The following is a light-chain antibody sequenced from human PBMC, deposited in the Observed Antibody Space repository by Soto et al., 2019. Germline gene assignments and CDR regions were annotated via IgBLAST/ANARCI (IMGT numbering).Light chain of an antibody. V-gene: IGKV3-15*01. CDR1: QAVGSN. CDR3: QHFNKWPHMPA. J-gene: IGKJ4*01. CDR2: DAS. Sequence: IVLTQSPATLSVSPGERATLSCRASQAVGSNLAWYQQRPGQAPRLLIYDASTRATGIPHRFSGGGCGTDFTLTISSLQSDDFAVYYCQHFNKWPHMPAFGGGTKLAIK.